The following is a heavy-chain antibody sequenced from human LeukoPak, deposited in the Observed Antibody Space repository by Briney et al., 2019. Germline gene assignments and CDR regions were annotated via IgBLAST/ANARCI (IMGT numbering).Heavy chain of an antibody. D-gene: IGHD1-26*01. V-gene: IGHV4-4*09. J-gene: IGHJ4*02. Sequence: SGTLSLTCTVSGGSISSYYWSWIRQPPGKGLEWIGYIYTSGSTNYNPSLKSRVTISVDTSKNQFSLKLSSVTAADTAVYYCARRGARGSYHFDYWGQGTLVTVSS. CDR2: IYTSGST. CDR3: ARRGARGSYHFDY. CDR1: GGSISSYY.